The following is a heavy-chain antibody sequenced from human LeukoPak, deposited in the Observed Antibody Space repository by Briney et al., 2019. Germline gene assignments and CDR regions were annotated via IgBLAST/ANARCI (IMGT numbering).Heavy chain of an antibody. V-gene: IGHV4-59*01. Sequence: KASETLSLTCTISGDSISSYFWSWIRQPPGKGLEWIGYFHDSGSANYNPSLKSRITMSVDTSKNQFSLKLRSVTAADTAVYYCARDSHSVDTATPRGFDPWGQGTLVTVSS. CDR1: GDSISSYF. CDR3: ARDSHSVDTATPRGFDP. D-gene: IGHD2-15*01. CDR2: FHDSGSA. J-gene: IGHJ5*02.